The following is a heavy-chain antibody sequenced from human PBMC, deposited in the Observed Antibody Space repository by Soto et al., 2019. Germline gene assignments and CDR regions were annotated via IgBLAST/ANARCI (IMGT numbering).Heavy chain of an antibody. CDR1: GFTFRSFT. CDR3: TRDASRDSSARGWFDP. D-gene: IGHD6-13*01. CDR2: ISSNSAYI. Sequence: GGSLRLSCAASGFTFRSFTMNRVRQAPGKGLEWVSTISSNSAYIYYTDALRGRFTISRDNAKNSLHLQMNSLRAEDTAVYYCTRDASRDSSARGWFDPWGPGTLVTVSS. V-gene: IGHV3-21*01. J-gene: IGHJ5*02.